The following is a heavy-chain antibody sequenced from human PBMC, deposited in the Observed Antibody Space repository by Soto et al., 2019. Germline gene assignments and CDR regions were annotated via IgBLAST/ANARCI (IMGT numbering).Heavy chain of an antibody. CDR3: AKAVGHLEPSSRVFDC. J-gene: IGHJ4*02. CDR2: ISGGGDSI. CDR1: GFTFSNSA. Sequence: PGGSLRLSCAASGFTFSNSAMNWVRQVPGKGLEWVSIISGGGDSIYYADSVKGRFSISRDNSRNTVYLQMSSLRADDTAVYFCAKAVGHLEPSSRVFDCWGQGTLVTVSS. V-gene: IGHV3-23*01. D-gene: IGHD1-26*01.